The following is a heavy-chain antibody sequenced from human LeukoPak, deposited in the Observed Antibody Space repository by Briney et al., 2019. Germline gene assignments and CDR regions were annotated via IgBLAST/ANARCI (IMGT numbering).Heavy chain of an antibody. CDR1: GGSISSNAYY. CDR2: IYSSVST. Sequence: PSETLSLTCTVSGGSISSNAYYWAWIRQPPGKGLEWIGSIYSSVSTYYHPSLKSRVTISVDTSKNQFSLRLSSVTAADTALYYCAYSGSYGHLGYWGQGIPVTVSS. D-gene: IGHD1-26*01. CDR3: AYSGSYGHLGY. V-gene: IGHV4-39*01. J-gene: IGHJ4*02.